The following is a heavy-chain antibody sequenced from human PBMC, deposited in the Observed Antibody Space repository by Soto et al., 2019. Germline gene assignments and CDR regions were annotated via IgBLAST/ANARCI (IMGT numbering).Heavy chain of an antibody. J-gene: IGHJ4*02. CDR1: GFPFSSYA. CDR3: ARMLTMVRGVTGLRDFDY. Sequence: EVQLLESGGGLVQPGGSLRLSCAASGFPFSSYAMSWVRQAPGRGLEWVSAISGSGTTIYYTDSVKGRFTISRDTSMNTLYLQMNSLRAEDTAAYYCARMLTMVRGVTGLRDFDYWCQGTLVTVSS. CDR2: ISGSGTTI. V-gene: IGHV3-23*01. D-gene: IGHD3-10*01.